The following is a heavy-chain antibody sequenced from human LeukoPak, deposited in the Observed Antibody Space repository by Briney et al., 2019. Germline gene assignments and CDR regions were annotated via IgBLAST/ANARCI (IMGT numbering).Heavy chain of an antibody. Sequence: GESPKISCKGSGYSFTSYWIGWVRQMPGKGLEWMGIIYPGDSDTRYSPSFQGQVTISADKSISTAYLQWSSLKASDTAMYYCARQRSGSDYAYYYGMDVWGQGTTVTVSS. CDR3: ARQRSGSDYAYYYGMDV. J-gene: IGHJ6*02. D-gene: IGHD4-17*01. CDR1: GYSFTSYW. V-gene: IGHV5-51*01. CDR2: IYPGDSDT.